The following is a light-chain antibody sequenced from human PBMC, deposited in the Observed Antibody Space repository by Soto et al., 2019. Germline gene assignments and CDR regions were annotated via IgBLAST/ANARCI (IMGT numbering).Light chain of an antibody. CDR2: DVS. V-gene: IGLV2-14*01. CDR3: SSYTSSSPLV. Sequence: QSVLTQRASVSGSPGQSITISCTGTSSDVGGYNYVSWYQQHPGKAPKLMIYDVSNRPSGVSNRFSGSKSGNTASLTISGLQAEDEADYYCSSYTSSSPLVFGTGTKVTVL. CDR1: SSDVGGYNY. J-gene: IGLJ1*01.